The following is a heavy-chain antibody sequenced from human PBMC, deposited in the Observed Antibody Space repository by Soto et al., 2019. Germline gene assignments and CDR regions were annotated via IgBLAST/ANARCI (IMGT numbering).Heavy chain of an antibody. CDR3: ARAPHHEYGGNLDY. J-gene: IGHJ4*01. D-gene: IGHD4-17*01. CDR2: ISFDGTNT. CDR1: GFIFSNYA. Sequence: HPGGSLRLSCAASGFIFSNYAMHWVRQTPGTGLEWVSVISFDGTNTYLAESVKGRFTISRDNSKNRLYLRMNSLSREDTAVYFCARAPHHEYGGNLDYWGHGTLVTVSS. V-gene: IGHV3-30-3*01.